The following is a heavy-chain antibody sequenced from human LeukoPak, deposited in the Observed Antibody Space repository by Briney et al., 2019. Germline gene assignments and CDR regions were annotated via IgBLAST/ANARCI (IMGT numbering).Heavy chain of an antibody. CDR1: GYSISSGYY. CDR2: IYHSGSP. V-gene: IGHV4-38-2*01. CDR3: ATPSSYYDSSGYYFIDAFDI. Sequence: SETLSLTCAVSGYSISSGYYWGWIRQPPGKGLEWIGSIYHSGSPYYNPSLKSRVTISLDTSKNQFSLKLSSLTAADTAVYYCATPSSYYDSSGYYFIDAFDIWGQGTMVTVSS. D-gene: IGHD3-22*01. J-gene: IGHJ3*02.